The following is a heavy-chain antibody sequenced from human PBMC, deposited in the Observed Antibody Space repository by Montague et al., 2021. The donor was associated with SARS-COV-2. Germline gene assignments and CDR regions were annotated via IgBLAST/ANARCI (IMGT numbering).Heavy chain of an antibody. Sequence: CAISGDSVSRNSAAWNWIRQSPSRGLEWLGRTYYRSKCYNDYAVSVKSRITINPDTSKNQISLQLNSVTPEDAAVYYCARTSASSDYWGQGTLVTVSS. V-gene: IGHV6-1*01. CDR3: ARTSASSDY. J-gene: IGHJ4*02. CDR2: TYYRSKCYN. CDR1: GDSVSRNSAA. D-gene: IGHD1-26*01.